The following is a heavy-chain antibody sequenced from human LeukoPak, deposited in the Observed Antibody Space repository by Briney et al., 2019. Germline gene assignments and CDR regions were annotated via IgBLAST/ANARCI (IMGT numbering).Heavy chain of an antibody. Sequence: SETLSLTCTVSGGSISSSGYYWGWIRQPPGKGLEWIATIYYTGSTYYSPSLRSRVTISVDTSKDQFSLKLTSVTAADTAVYYCARLTGGYSYGYAGYWGQGTLVTVSP. V-gene: IGHV4-39*01. J-gene: IGHJ4*02. CDR3: ARLTGGYSYGYAGY. CDR2: IYYTGST. CDR1: GGSISSSGYY. D-gene: IGHD5-18*01.